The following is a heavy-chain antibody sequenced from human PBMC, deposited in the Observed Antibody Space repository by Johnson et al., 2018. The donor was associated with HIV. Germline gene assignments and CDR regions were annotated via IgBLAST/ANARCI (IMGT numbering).Heavy chain of an antibody. Sequence: QMQLVESGGAVVQPGRSLRLSCAASGFTSSTSVLHWVRQAPGKGLEWVSVISHDASHIFYADSVTGRFTISKDDSKNTGYLQMNSLRAEDTAVYYCARKGPTSGRADAFDLWGQGTMVTVSS. CDR2: ISHDASHI. CDR3: ARKGPTSGRADAFDL. CDR1: GFTSSTSV. J-gene: IGHJ3*01. V-gene: IGHV3-30*04.